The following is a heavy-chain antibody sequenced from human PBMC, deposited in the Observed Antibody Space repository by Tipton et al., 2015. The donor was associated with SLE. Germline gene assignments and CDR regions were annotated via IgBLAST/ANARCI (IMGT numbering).Heavy chain of an antibody. CDR1: GDSIRNENYY. CDR3: ARTRQQLDGDYYYYMDV. J-gene: IGHJ6*03. V-gene: IGHV4-39*01. D-gene: IGHD6-13*01. Sequence: TLSLTCTVSGDSIRNENYYWGWFRQPPGKRLEWIAAIYYDETTYYNTSLDSRATISVGMSKNQFSLNLRSVTAADTAVYFCARTRQQLDGDYYYYMDVWGKGTTVIVSS. CDR2: IYYDETT.